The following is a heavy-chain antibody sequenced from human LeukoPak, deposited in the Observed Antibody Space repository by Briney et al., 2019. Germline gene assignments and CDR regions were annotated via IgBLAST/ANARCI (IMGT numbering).Heavy chain of an antibody. V-gene: IGHV4-34*01. D-gene: IGHD4-17*01. CDR3: TRMTTGHDY. CDR2: INHSGYT. CDR1: GVSFDDYY. J-gene: IGHJ4*02. Sequence: SDTLSLTCAVSGVSFDDYYWAWVRQTPGKGLEWIGEINHSGYTNDNPSLKSRVTLSIDTSRKQFSLNLRSVTVADAGIYFCTRMTTGHDYWGQGTLVTVSS.